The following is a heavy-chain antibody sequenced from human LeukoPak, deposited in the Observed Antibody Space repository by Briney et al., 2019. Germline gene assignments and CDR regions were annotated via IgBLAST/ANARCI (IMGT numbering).Heavy chain of an antibody. D-gene: IGHD3-10*01. CDR3: ARGYGSGSYTIYYYYHYMAV. CDR2: IYYSGST. V-gene: IGHV4-59*01. Sequence: PSETLSLTCTVSGGSISSYYWSWLRQPPGKGLEWIGYIYYSGSTNYNPSLKSRVTISVDTSKNQFSLKLSSVTAADTAVYYCARGYGSGSYTIYYYYHYMAVWGKGTTVTVSS. CDR1: GGSISSYY. J-gene: IGHJ6*03.